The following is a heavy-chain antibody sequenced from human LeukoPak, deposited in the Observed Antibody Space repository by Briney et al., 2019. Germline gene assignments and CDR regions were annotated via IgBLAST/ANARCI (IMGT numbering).Heavy chain of an antibody. J-gene: IGHJ4*02. Sequence: SSETLSLTCTVSGGSISSHYWSWIRQPPGKGLEWIGYIFYSGSTNYNPSLKSRVTISVDTSKNQFSLKLSSVTAADTAVYYCARGYSSGWVLFDYWGQGALVTVSS. CDR2: IFYSGST. CDR3: ARGYSSGWVLFDY. D-gene: IGHD6-19*01. CDR1: GGSISSHY. V-gene: IGHV4-59*11.